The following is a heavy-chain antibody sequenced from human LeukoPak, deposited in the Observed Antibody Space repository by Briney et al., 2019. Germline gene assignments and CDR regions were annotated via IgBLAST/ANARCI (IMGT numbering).Heavy chain of an antibody. D-gene: IGHD6-19*01. CDR1: GFTFSDYY. CDR3: AREDAVAGPLIY. V-gene: IGHV3-11*05. J-gene: IGHJ4*02. Sequence: PGGSLRLSCAASGFTFSDYYMSWIRQAPGKGLEWVSYISSSSSYTNYADSVKGRFTISRDNAKNSLYLQMNSLRAKDTAVYYCAREDAVAGPLIYWGQGTLVTVSS. CDR2: ISSSSSYT.